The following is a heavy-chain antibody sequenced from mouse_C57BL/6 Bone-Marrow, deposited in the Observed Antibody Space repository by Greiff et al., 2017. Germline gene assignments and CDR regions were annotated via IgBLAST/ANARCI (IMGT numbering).Heavy chain of an antibody. CDR2: IDPEDGDT. J-gene: IGHJ3*01. CDR3: TTFYYYGSSTSWFAD. V-gene: IGHV14-4*01. Sequence: EVQLQQSGAELVRPGASVKLSCTASGFNFKDDYMHWVKQRPEQGLEWIGWIDPEDGDTEYASKFQGKATITADTSSNTAYLQLSRLTSEDPAVYYCTTFYYYGSSTSWFADWGQGTLVTVSA. CDR1: GFNFKDDY. D-gene: IGHD1-1*01.